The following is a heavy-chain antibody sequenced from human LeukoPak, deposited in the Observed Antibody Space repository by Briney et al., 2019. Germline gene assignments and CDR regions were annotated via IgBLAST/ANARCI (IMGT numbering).Heavy chain of an antibody. CDR2: IIPIFGTA. D-gene: IGHD3-22*01. Sequence: SVKVSCKASGGTFSSFAISWVRQAPGQGLEWMGGIIPIFGTANYAQKFQGRVTITTDKSTSTAYMELSSLRSEDTAVYYCATSHHCYDSSGYYPNSGQGTLVTVFS. CDR3: ATSHHCYDSSGYYPN. J-gene: IGHJ4*02. V-gene: IGHV1-69*05. CDR1: GGTFSSFA.